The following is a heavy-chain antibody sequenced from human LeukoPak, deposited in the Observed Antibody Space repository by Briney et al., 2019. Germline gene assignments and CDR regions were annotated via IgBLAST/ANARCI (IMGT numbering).Heavy chain of an antibody. V-gene: IGHV4-61*05. CDR2: IYYSGST. D-gene: IGHD3-22*01. Sequence: KTSETLSLTCTVSGGSISSSSYYWGWIRQPPGKGLEWIGYIYYSGSTNYNPSLKSRVTISVDTSKNQFSLKLSSVTAADTAVYYCARATADSSGYYLALYNWFDPWGQGTLVTVSS. J-gene: IGHJ5*02. CDR1: GGSISSSSYY. CDR3: ARATADSSGYYLALYNWFDP.